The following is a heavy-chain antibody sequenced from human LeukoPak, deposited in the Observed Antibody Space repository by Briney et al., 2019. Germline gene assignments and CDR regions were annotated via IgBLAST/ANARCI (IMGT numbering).Heavy chain of an antibody. CDR3: ARDSGLGSWFDP. J-gene: IGHJ5*02. V-gene: IGHV1-69*04. CDR2: IIPMLVIA. CDR1: GYTFTSYG. Sequence: SVKVSCKASGYTFTSYGVSWVRQAPGQGLEWMGRIIPMLVIANYAQKFQGRVTITADKSTSTAYMELSSLRSEDTAVYYCARDSGLGSWFDPWGQGTLVTVSS. D-gene: IGHD1-1*01.